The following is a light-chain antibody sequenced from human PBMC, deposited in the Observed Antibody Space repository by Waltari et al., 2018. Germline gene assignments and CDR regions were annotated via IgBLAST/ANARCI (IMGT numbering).Light chain of an antibody. CDR2: KVS. CDR1: QSVSNW. CDR3: KQYNSDSWT. Sequence: DIQMTQSPSTLSASVGDRITITCRSSQSVSNWLAWFQQKPGKAPNLLIDKVSNLESGVPSRFSGGGSGTEFTLTSSSLQPDDFATYYCKQYNSDSWTFGQGTKVEI. V-gene: IGKV1-5*03. J-gene: IGKJ1*01.